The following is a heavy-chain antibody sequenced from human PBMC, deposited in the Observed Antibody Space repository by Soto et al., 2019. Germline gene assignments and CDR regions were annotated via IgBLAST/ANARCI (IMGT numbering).Heavy chain of an antibody. Sequence: SLRVSCAASGFTFSCYCMHWVRQAPGKGLEWVAVIWYDGSNKYYADSVKGRFTISRDNSKNTLYLQMNSLRAEDTAVYYCARSAYCGGDCYSMYYYYYGMDVWGQGTTVTVSS. CDR3: ARSAYCGGDCYSMYYYYYGMDV. J-gene: IGHJ6*02. D-gene: IGHD2-21*02. CDR2: IWYDGSNK. V-gene: IGHV3-33*01. CDR1: GFTFSCYC.